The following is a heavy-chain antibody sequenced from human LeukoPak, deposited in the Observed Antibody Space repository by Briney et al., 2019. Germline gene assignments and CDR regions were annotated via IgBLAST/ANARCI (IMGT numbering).Heavy chain of an antibody. CDR3: ARLATAGKVNFYYYYMDV. Sequence: GESLKISCKGSGYSFTSYWIGWVRQMPGKGLEWMGIIYPGDSDTRYSPSFQGQVTISADKSISTAYLQWSSLRASDTAMYYCARLATAGKVNFYYYYMDVWGKGTTVTISS. CDR2: IYPGDSDT. D-gene: IGHD6-13*01. J-gene: IGHJ6*03. V-gene: IGHV5-51*01. CDR1: GYSFTSYW.